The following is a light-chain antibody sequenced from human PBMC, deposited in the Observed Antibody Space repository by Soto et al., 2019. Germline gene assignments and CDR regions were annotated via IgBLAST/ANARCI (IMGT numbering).Light chain of an antibody. CDR2: GGT. Sequence: SVLTQPASVSGSPGQSITISCTGTSSDVGSYNLVSWYQQHPGEAPKLMIYGGTKRPSGVSNRFSGSKSGNTASLTISGLQAEDEADYYCCSYAGITTYYVFGTGTQLTVL. V-gene: IGLV2-23*01. J-gene: IGLJ1*01. CDR1: SSDVGSYNL. CDR3: CSYAGITTYYV.